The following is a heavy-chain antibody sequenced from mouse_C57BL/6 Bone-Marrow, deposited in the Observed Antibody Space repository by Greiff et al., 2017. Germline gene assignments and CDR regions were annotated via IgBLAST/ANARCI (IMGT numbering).Heavy chain of an antibody. CDR1: GYTFTSYW. D-gene: IGHD1-1*01. Sequence: QVQLKQPGAELVRPGTSVKLSCKASGYTFTSYWMHWVKQRPGQGLEWIGVIDPSDSYTNYNQKFKGKATLTVDTSSSTAYMQLSSLTSEDSAVYYCARCYYGSSPYAMDYWGQGTSVTVSS. J-gene: IGHJ4*01. V-gene: IGHV1-59*01. CDR3: ARCYYGSSPYAMDY. CDR2: IDPSDSYT.